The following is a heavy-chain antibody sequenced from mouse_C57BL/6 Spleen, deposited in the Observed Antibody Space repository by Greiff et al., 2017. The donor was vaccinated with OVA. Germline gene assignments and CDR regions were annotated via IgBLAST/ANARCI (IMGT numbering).Heavy chain of an antibody. Sequence: VQLQQSGPELVKPGASVKISCKASGYTFTDYYMNWVKQSHGKSLEWIGDINPNNGGTSYNQKFKGKATLTVDKSSSTAYMELRSLTSEDSAVYYCANNYYGSSYGYFDVWGTGTTVTVSS. D-gene: IGHD1-1*01. CDR3: ANNYYGSSYGYFDV. CDR1: GYTFTDYY. CDR2: INPNNGGT. J-gene: IGHJ1*03. V-gene: IGHV1-26*01.